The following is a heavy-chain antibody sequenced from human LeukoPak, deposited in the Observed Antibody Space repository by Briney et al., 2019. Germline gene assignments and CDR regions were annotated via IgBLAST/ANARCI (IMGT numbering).Heavy chain of an antibody. Sequence: SETLSLTCTVSGGSISSYYWSWIRQPPGKGLEWIGYIYYSGSTNYNPSLKSRVTISVDTSKNQFSLKLSSVTAADTAVYYCARGRGYSGYALEYWGQGILVTVSS. CDR1: GGSISSYY. CDR2: IYYSGST. CDR3: ARGRGYSGYALEY. V-gene: IGHV4-59*01. D-gene: IGHD5-12*01. J-gene: IGHJ4*02.